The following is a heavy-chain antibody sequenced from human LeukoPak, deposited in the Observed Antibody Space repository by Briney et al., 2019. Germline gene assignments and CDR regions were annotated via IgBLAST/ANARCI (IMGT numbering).Heavy chain of an antibody. J-gene: IGHJ4*02. V-gene: IGHV4-4*07. CDR1: GGSISSYY. D-gene: IGHD3-16*02. CDR2: IYTSGST. Sequence: SETLSLTCTDSGGSISSYYWSWIRQPAGKGLEWIGRIYTSGSTNYNPSLKSRVTMSVDTSKNQFSLKLSSVTAADTAVYYCARDHRPNYDYVWGSYHYFDYWGQGTLVTVSS. CDR3: ARDHRPNYDYVWGSYHYFDY.